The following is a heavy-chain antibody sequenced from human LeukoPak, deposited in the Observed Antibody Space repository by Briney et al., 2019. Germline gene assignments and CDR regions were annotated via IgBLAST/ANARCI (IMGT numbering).Heavy chain of an antibody. CDR1: GGSISSSSYY. Sequence: SETLSLTCTVSGGSISSSSYYWGWIRQPPGKGLEWIGEIYHSGSTNYNPSLKSRVTISVDKSKNQFSLKLRSVTAADTAVYYCARKGLRSGYVPLDYWGQGTLVTVSS. CDR3: ARKGLRSGYVPLDY. J-gene: IGHJ4*02. V-gene: IGHV4-39*07. CDR2: IYHSGST. D-gene: IGHD3-3*01.